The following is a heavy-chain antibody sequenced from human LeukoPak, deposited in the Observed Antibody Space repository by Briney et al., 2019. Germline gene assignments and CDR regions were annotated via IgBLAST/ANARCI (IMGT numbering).Heavy chain of an antibody. D-gene: IGHD5-12*01. Sequence: SETLSLTCAVYGGSFSGYYWSWIRQPPGKGLEWIGEINHSGSTNYNPSLKSRVTISVDTSKNQFSLKLSSVTAADTTLYYCARHYPRGYSDYQHDAFDIWGQGTLVTVSS. V-gene: IGHV4-34*01. J-gene: IGHJ3*02. CDR1: GGSFSGYY. CDR2: INHSGST. CDR3: ARHYPRGYSDYQHDAFDI.